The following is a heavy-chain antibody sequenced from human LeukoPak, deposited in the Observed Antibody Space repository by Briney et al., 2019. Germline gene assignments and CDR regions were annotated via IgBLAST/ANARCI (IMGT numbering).Heavy chain of an antibody. V-gene: IGHV3-30-3*01. CDR3: ARDPRINYYYYYMDV. CDR1: GFTFSSYA. J-gene: IGHJ6*03. CDR2: ISYDGSNK. Sequence: GRSLRLSCAASGFTFSSYAMHWVRQAPGKGLEWVAVISYDGSNKYYADSVKGRFTISRDNSKNTLYLQMNSLRAEDTAVYYCARDPRINYYYYYMDVWGKGTTVTVSS.